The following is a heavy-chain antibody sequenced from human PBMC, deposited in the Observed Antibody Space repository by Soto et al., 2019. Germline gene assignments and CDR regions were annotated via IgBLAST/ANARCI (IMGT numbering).Heavy chain of an antibody. D-gene: IGHD4-4*01. Sequence: SETLSLTCAVYGGSFSGYYWSWIRQPPGKGLEWIGEINHSGSTNYNPSLKGRVTISVDTSKNQFSLKLSSVTAADTAVYYCARGVTVKRLRYYYYYMDVWGKGTTVTVSS. CDR3: ARGVTVKRLRYYYYYMDV. CDR2: INHSGST. CDR1: GGSFSGYY. V-gene: IGHV4-34*01. J-gene: IGHJ6*03.